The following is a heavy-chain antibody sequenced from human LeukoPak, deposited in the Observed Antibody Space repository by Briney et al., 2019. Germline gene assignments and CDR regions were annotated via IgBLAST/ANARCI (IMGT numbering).Heavy chain of an antibody. CDR1: GCTISSYY. CDR2: IYYSGST. J-gene: IGHJ5*02. Sequence: SETLSLTCTVPGCTISSYYLSWIRQPPGKGLEWIGYIYYSGSTNYNPSLKSRVTISVDTSKNQFSLKLSSVTAADTAVYYCARDKYGTTGWFDPWGQGTLVTVSS. V-gene: IGHV4-59*01. CDR3: ARDKYGTTGWFDP. D-gene: IGHD1-7*01.